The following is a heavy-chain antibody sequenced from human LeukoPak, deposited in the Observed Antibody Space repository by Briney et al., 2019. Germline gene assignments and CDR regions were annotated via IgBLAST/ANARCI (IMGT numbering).Heavy chain of an antibody. CDR2: INPFDGST. CDR3: AREATAAGTLGDY. V-gene: IGHV1-46*01. Sequence: ASVQVSCKPSGYTFTNYYMHWVRQAPGQGLEWMGIINPFDGSTTYAQKFQGRVTMTRDSSTSTVYMGLSSLRSEDTAGYYCAREATAAGTLGDYWGQGTLVTVSS. J-gene: IGHJ4*02. D-gene: IGHD6-13*01. CDR1: GYTFTNYY.